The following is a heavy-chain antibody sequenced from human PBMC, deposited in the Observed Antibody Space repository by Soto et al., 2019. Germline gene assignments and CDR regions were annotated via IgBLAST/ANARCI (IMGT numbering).Heavy chain of an antibody. CDR1: GFTFSSYA. V-gene: IGHV3-30-3*01. CDR3: ARDQRFLEWLLSSDYYYYGMDV. D-gene: IGHD3-3*01. Sequence: GGSLRLSCAASGFTFSSYAMHWVRQAPGKGLEWVAVISYDGSNKYYADSVKGRFTISRDNSKNTPYLQMNSLRAEDTAVYYCARDQRFLEWLLSSDYYYYGMDVWGQGTTVTVSS. CDR2: ISYDGSNK. J-gene: IGHJ6*02.